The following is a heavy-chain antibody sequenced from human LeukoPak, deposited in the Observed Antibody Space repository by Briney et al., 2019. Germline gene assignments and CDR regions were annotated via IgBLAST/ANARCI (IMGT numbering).Heavy chain of an antibody. CDR3: AKGAITIFGVALYNWFDP. Sequence: PGGSLRLSCAASGFTFSSYAMSWVRQAPGKGLEWVSAISGSGGSTYYADSVKGRFTISRDNSKNTLYLQMNSLRAEDTAVYYCAKGAITIFGVALYNWFDPWGQGTLVTVS. V-gene: IGHV3-23*01. J-gene: IGHJ5*02. D-gene: IGHD3-3*01. CDR1: GFTFSSYA. CDR2: ISGSGGST.